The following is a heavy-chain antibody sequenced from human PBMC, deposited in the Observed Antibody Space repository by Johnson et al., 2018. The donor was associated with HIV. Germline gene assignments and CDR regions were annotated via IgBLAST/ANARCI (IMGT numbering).Heavy chain of an antibody. J-gene: IGHJ3*02. V-gene: IGHV3-15*01. CDR1: GFIFSDSW. D-gene: IGHD2-2*02. Sequence: EMQLVESGGGLVQPGGSLRLSCAASGFIFSDSWMHWVRQAPGKGLEWVGRILSKTHGGSADYAAPVKGRFTISRDDSKNTLYLQMNSLKTEDTAVYYCTTDRPSCRDTSCYNALDIWGRGTMVTVSS. CDR3: TTDRPSCRDTSCYNALDI. CDR2: ILSKTHGGSA.